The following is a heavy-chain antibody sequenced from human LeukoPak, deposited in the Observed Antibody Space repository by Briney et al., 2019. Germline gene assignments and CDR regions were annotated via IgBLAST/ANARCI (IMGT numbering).Heavy chain of an antibody. CDR1: GFTFSSYA. CDR2: ISGSGGST. CDR3: ARDTFGVVRGAVY. J-gene: IGHJ4*02. D-gene: IGHD3-3*01. Sequence: GSLRLSCAASGFTFSSYAMSWVRQAPGKGLEWVSAISGSGGSTYYADSVKGRFTISRDNSKNTLYLQMNSLRAEDTAVYYCARDTFGVVRGAVYWGQGTLVTVSS. V-gene: IGHV3-23*01.